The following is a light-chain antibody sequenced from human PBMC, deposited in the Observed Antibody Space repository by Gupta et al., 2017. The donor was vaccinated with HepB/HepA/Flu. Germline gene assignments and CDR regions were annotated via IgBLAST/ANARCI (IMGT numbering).Light chain of an antibody. CDR2: LNSDGSH. J-gene: IGLJ1*01. CDR3: QTWGTGIRV. Sequence: QLVLTQSPSASASLGASVKLTCTLSSGHSSYAIAWHQQQPEKGPRYLMKLNSDGSHSKGDGIPDRFSGSSSGAERYLTISSLQSEDEADYYCQTWGTGIRVFGTGTKVTGL. V-gene: IGLV4-69*01. CDR1: SGHSSYA.